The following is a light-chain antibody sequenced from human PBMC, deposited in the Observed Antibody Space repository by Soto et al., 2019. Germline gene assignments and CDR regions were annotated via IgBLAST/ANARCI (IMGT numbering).Light chain of an antibody. CDR1: SSNIGGNY. J-gene: IGLJ2*01. Sequence: QSVLAQPPSISAAPGQKVTISYSGSSSNIGGNYVSWYQHVPRTAPKLLIYDNYKRASGSPDRFSASKSGTSATLGITGLQTGDEADYYCGTWDSSLDTVVFGGGTKLTVL. V-gene: IGLV1-51*01. CDR2: DNY. CDR3: GTWDSSLDTVV.